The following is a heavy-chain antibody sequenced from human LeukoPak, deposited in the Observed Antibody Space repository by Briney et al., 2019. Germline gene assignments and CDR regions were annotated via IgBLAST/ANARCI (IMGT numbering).Heavy chain of an antibody. CDR2: IYYSGST. V-gene: IGHV4-59*01. CDR3: ARFTIFGVVDNWFDP. J-gene: IGHJ5*02. CDR1: GGSISSYY. D-gene: IGHD3-3*01. Sequence: SETLSLTCTVSGGSISSYYWSWIRQPPGKGLEWIGYIYYSGSTNYNPSLKSRVTISVDTSKNQFSLKLSSVTAADTAVYYCARFTIFGVVDNWFDPWGQGTLVTASS.